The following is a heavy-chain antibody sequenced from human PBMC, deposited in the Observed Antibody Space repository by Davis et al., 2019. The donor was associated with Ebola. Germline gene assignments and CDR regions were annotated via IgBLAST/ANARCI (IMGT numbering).Heavy chain of an antibody. V-gene: IGHV1-24*01. CDR2: FDPEDGET. D-gene: IGHD3-3*01. CDR1: GYTFTSYG. CDR3: ATDSRFLEWFY. J-gene: IGHJ4*02. Sequence: ASVKVSCKASGYTFTSYGISWVRQAPGKGLEWMGGFDPEDGETIYAQKFQGRVTMTEDTSTDTAYMELSSLRSEDTAVYYCATDSRFLEWFYWGQGTLVTVSS.